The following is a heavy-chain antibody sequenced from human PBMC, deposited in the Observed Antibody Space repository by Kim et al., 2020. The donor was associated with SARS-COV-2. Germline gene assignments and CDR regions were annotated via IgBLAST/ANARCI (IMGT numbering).Heavy chain of an antibody. CDR1: GFTFSSYG. CDR3: AKDEGIVATILYYYYGMDV. V-gene: IGHV3-33*06. CDR2: IWYDGSNK. D-gene: IGHD5-12*01. J-gene: IGHJ6*02. Sequence: GGSLRLSCAASGFTFSSYGMHWVRQAPGKGLEWVAVIWYDGSNKYYADSVKGRFTISRDNSKNTLYLQMNSLRAEDTAVYYCAKDEGIVATILYYYYGMDVWGQGTTVTVSS.